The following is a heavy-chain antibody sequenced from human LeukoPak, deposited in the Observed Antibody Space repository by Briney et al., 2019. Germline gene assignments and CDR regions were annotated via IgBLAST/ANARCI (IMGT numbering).Heavy chain of an antibody. Sequence: GGSLRLSCAASGFTVSSNYMSWVRQAPGKGLEWVSVIYSGGSTYYADSVKGRFTISRDNSKNTLYLQMNSLRAEGTAVYYCAGLAAGMMDRDDYWGQGTLVTVSS. D-gene: IGHD6-13*01. CDR3: AGLAAGMMDRDDY. V-gene: IGHV3-53*01. J-gene: IGHJ4*02. CDR2: IYSGGST. CDR1: GFTVSSNY.